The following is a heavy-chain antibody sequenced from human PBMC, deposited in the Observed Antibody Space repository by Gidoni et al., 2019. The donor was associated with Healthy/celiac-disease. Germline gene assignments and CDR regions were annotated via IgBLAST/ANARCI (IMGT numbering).Heavy chain of an antibody. D-gene: IGHD3-10*01. CDR3: ARPGPKAPITMVPGSYYFDY. J-gene: IGHJ4*02. V-gene: IGHV3-21*01. Sequence: VKLRFTISRDNAKNSLYLQMNSLRAEDTAVYYCARPGPKAPITMVPGSYYFDYWGQGTLVTVSS.